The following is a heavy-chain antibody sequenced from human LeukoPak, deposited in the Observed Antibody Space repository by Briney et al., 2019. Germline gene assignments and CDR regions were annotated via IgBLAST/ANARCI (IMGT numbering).Heavy chain of an antibody. V-gene: IGHV4-30-4*01. CDR1: GGSISSGDYY. CDR2: IYYSGST. Sequence: SETLPLTCTVSGGSISSGDYYWSWIRQPPGKGLEWIGYIYYSGSTYYNPSLKSRVTISVDTSKNQFSLKLSSVTAADTAVYYCARGYIVVVPAATADDAFDIWGQGTMVTVSS. CDR3: ARGYIVVVPAATADDAFDI. J-gene: IGHJ3*02. D-gene: IGHD2-2*01.